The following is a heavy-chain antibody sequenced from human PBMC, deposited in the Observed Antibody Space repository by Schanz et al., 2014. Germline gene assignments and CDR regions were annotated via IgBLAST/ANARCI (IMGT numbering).Heavy chain of an antibody. J-gene: IGHJ3*01. V-gene: IGHV3-30*04. CDR2: TSTDGTKT. CDR3: TRDRGALINHNDALDL. CDR1: GFTFRGHA. Sequence: QVQLVESGGGVVQPGTSLRLSCAASGFTFRGHAMHWVRQAPGQGLEKVAVTSTDGTKTYYAASVRGRLTISRDNSKNTVYLQMNSLRSEETAVYCCTRDRGALINHNDALDLWGQGTMVSVSS. D-gene: IGHD3-16*01.